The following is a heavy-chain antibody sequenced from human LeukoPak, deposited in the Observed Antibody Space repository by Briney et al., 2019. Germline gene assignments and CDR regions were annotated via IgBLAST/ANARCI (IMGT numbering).Heavy chain of an antibody. J-gene: IGHJ4*02. Sequence: PSETLSLTCAVSGVSISSSEWWIWVRQPPGQGLEWIGEIHRDGRTRYNPSLKSRVTMSMESSKNQFSLSVTSVTAADTAIYYCGKTDIYFNPIDYWGPGSLVTVSS. CDR1: GVSISSSEW. D-gene: IGHD3-9*01. V-gene: IGHV4-4*02. CDR3: GKTDIYFNPIDY. CDR2: IHRDGRT.